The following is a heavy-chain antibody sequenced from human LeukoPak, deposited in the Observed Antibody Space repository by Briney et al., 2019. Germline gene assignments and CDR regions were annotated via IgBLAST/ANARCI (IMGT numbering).Heavy chain of an antibody. CDR2: IHPSGST. V-gene: IGHV4-61*01. J-gene: IGHJ4*02. Sequence: PSETLSLTCTVSGDSISSGTYYWNWVRQSQGKGLEWIGCIHPSGSTNYNPSLKSRVTMSVDTSQNQFSLRLSSVTAADTAVYYCARRTSSNYVDSWGQGTLVTVSS. D-gene: IGHD4-11*01. CDR3: ARRTSSNYVDS. CDR1: GDSISSGTYY.